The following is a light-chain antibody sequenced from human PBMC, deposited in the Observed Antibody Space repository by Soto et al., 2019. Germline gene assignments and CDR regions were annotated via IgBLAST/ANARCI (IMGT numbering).Light chain of an antibody. CDR3: SSYTNINTRACV. CDR1: SGDIVSYNR. CDR2: EVT. Sequence: QSVRTQPASVSGSPGQSITISCTGTSGDIVSYNRVSWYQQHPGKAPKLIIYEVTDRPSGVSNRFSGSKSGNTASLTISGLQAEDEAEYYCSSYTNINTRACVFGTGTKVTVL. J-gene: IGLJ1*01. V-gene: IGLV2-14*01.